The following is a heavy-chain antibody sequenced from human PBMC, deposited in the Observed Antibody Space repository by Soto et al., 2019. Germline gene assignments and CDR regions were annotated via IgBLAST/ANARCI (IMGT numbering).Heavy chain of an antibody. V-gene: IGHV1-18*01. Sequence: QVQLVQSGAEVKKPGASVKVSCKASGFTLTSYRISWVRQAPGPGLEWMGWISAYNGNRNYAQNLQGRVTLTTDTSTSTAYMELRSLRSDDTAVYYCARDTPPVDYWGQGTLVTVSS. CDR1: GFTLTSYR. CDR3: ARDTPPVDY. CDR2: ISAYNGNR. J-gene: IGHJ4*02.